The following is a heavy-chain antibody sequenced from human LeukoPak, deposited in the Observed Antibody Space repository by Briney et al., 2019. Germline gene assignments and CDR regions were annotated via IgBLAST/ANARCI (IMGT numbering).Heavy chain of an antibody. D-gene: IGHD4-17*01. V-gene: IGHV3-33*01. J-gene: IGHJ4*02. CDR3: ARDPDYGDERSFDY. CDR1: GFTFSSYG. CDR2: IWYDGSNK. Sequence: GRSLRLSCAASGFTFSSYGMHWVRQAPGKGLEWVGVIWYDGSNKYYADSVTGGFTISRDNSKNTLYLQMNSLRAEDTAVYYCARDPDYGDERSFDYWGQGTLVTVSS.